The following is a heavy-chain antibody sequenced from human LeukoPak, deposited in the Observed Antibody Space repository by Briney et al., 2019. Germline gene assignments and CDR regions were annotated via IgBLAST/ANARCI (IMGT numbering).Heavy chain of an antibody. D-gene: IGHD1-7*01. CDR1: GGTFSSYA. V-gene: IGHV1-69*05. Sequence: ASVKVSCKASGGTFSSYAISWVRQAPGQGLEWMGGIIPIFGTANYAQKFQGRVTITTDESTSSAYMELSSLRSDDTAVYYCARGSNWNYSFLDFWGQGTLVTVSS. CDR3: ARGSNWNYSFLDF. J-gene: IGHJ4*02. CDR2: IIPIFGTA.